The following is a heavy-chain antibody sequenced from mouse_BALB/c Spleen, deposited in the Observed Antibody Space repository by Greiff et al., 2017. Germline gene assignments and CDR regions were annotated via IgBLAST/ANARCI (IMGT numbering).Heavy chain of an antibody. J-gene: IGHJ2*01. Sequence: QVQLKESGPGLVAPSQSLSITCTVSGFSLTSYGVHWVHQPPGKGLEWLGVIWAGGSTNYNSALMSRLSISKDNSKSQVFLKMNSLQTDDTAMYYCARENRYDAPHLDYWGQGTTLTVSS. CDR1: GFSLTSYG. V-gene: IGHV2-9*02. D-gene: IGHD2-14*01. CDR3: ARENRYDAPHLDY. CDR2: IWAGGST.